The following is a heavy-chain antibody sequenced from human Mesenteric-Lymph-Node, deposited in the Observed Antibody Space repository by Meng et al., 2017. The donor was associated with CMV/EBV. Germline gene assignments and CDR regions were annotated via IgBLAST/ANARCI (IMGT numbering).Heavy chain of an antibody. V-gene: IGHV1-8*01. CDR3: ARGRYYYYSSGYYPGECEFDY. CDR2: MNPNSGNT. D-gene: IGHD3-22*01. CDR1: GYTFTSYD. Sequence: ASVKVSCKASGYTFTSYDINWVRQATGQGLEWMGWMNPNSGNTGYAQKFQGRVTMTRNTSISTAYMELSSLRSEDTAVYYCARGRYYYYSSGYYPGECEFDYWGQGTLVTVSS. J-gene: IGHJ4*02.